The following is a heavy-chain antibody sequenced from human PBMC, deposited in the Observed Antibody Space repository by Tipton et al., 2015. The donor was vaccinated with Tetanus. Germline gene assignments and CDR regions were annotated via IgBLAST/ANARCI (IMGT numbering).Heavy chain of an antibody. Sequence: SLRLSCAASGFTFTDYPMGWVRQAPGKGLEWVSTISVSGGSKFYADSVRGRFTISRDNSKNTLYLQMDSLRADDTAVLYCARWWRRNDRSGHPTVGYYGMDVWGQGTTVTVSS. D-gene: IGHD3-22*01. J-gene: IGHJ6*02. V-gene: IGHV3-23*01. CDR2: ISVSGGSK. CDR3: ARWWRRNDRSGHPTVGYYGMDV. CDR1: GFTFTDYP.